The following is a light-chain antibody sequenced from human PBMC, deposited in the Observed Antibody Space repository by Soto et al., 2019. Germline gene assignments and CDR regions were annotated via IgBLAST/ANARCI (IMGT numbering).Light chain of an antibody. CDR1: SYNNGSKY. CDR3: AAWDAGVSGPA. Sequence: QAVLTQPPSASGTPGQRVTISCSGSSYNNGSKYGYWYQQLPGTAPKLLMYRNNQRPSGVPDRFSGSNSGTSASLAISGLRSEDEADYYCAAWDAGVSGPAFGGGTQLTVL. V-gene: IGLV1-47*01. CDR2: RNN. J-gene: IGLJ2*01.